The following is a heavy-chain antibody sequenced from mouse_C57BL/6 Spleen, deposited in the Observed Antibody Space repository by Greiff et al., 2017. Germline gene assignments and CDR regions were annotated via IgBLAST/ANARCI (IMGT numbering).Heavy chain of an antibody. CDR3: ARFYPHYYGSSYWYFDV. Sequence: QVQLQQPGAELVKPGASVKMSCKASGYTFTSYWITWVKQRPGQGLEWIGDIYPGSGSTNYNEKFKSKATLTVDTSASTAYMKLSSLTSEDSAVYYCARFYPHYYGSSYWYFDVWGTGTTVTVSS. V-gene: IGHV1-55*01. D-gene: IGHD1-1*01. CDR2: IYPGSGST. J-gene: IGHJ1*03. CDR1: GYTFTSYW.